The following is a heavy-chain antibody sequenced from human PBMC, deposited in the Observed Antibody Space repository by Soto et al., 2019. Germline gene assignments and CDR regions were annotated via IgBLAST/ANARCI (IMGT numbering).Heavy chain of an antibody. V-gene: IGHV4-4*02. D-gene: IGHD5-18*01. Sequence: SETLSLTCAVSGGSISSSNWWSWVRQPPGKGLEWIGEIYHSGSTNYNPSLKSRVTISVDKSKNQFSLKLSSVTAADTAVYYCARQIRGTAMVNFDYWGQGTQVTVSS. J-gene: IGHJ4*02. CDR1: GGSISSSNW. CDR2: IYHSGST. CDR3: ARQIRGTAMVNFDY.